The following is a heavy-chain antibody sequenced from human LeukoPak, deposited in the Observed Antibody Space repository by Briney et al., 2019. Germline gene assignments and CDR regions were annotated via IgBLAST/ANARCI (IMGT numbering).Heavy chain of an antibody. CDR1: GYTFTSYG. CDR2: IIPIFGTA. Sequence: SVKVSCKASGYTFTSYGISWVRQAPGQGLEWMGGIIPIFGTANYAQKFQGRVTITADESTSTAYMELSSLRSEDTAVYYCARDLGAEYCSGGSCYSHLLDYWGQGTLVTVSS. V-gene: IGHV1-69*13. CDR3: ARDLGAEYCSGGSCYSHLLDY. J-gene: IGHJ4*02. D-gene: IGHD2-15*01.